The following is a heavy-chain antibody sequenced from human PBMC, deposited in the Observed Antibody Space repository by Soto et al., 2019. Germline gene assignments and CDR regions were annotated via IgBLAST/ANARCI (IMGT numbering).Heavy chain of an antibody. V-gene: IGHV1-3*01. Sequence: ASVKVSCKASGYTFTSYAMHWVRQAPGQRLEWMGWINADNGNTKYSQKFQGRVTITRDTSASTAYMELSSLRSEDTAVYYCARVNDYGANDAFDIWGQGTMVTVSS. J-gene: IGHJ3*02. CDR1: GYTFTSYA. CDR2: INADNGNT. D-gene: IGHD4-17*01. CDR3: ARVNDYGANDAFDI.